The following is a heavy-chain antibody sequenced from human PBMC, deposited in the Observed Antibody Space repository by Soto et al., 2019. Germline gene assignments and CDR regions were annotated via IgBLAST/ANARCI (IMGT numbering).Heavy chain of an antibody. V-gene: IGHV4-39*01. J-gene: IGHJ3*02. D-gene: IGHD3-22*01. CDR3: ARRDSRLNVFDI. CDR1: GGSISSSSYY. CDR2: ISYSGST. Sequence: KPSETLSLTCTVSGGSISSSSYYWGWIRQPPGRGPAWVGSISYSGSTYYNPSLKSRVTISVDASKNQFPLKLNSVTAADTAMYYCARRDSRLNVFDIWGQGTMVTVSS.